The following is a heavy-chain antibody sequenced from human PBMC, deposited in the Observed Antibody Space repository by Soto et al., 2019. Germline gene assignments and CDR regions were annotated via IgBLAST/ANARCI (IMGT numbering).Heavy chain of an antibody. V-gene: IGHV3-23*01. Sequence: GGSLRLSCAASGFTFSSSAISWVRQAPGKGLEWVSAVSANGQGIYYADSVRGLFTTSRDNSKNTVFLHMDSLSAEDTAVYYCAKDRHYPRDYFHYWGQGTLVTVSS. CDR2: VSANGQGI. J-gene: IGHJ4*02. CDR1: GFTFSSSA. CDR3: AKDRHYPRDYFHY. D-gene: IGHD3-10*01.